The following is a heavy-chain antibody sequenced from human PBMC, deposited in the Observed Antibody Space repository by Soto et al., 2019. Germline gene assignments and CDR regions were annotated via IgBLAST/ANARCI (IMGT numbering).Heavy chain of an antibody. CDR1: GGSIGSGDYY. D-gene: IGHD5-18*01. J-gene: IGHJ4*02. V-gene: IGHV4-30-4*01. Sequence: QVQLQESGPGLVKPSQTLSLTCTVSGGSIGSGDYYWSWIHQPPGRGLEWIGYIYYSGSTYYNPSLKSRVTISVDTSKNQCSLKLSSVTAADTAVYYCARARQSSFPRLWDWGQGTLVTVSS. CDR3: ARARQSSFPRLWD. CDR2: IYYSGST.